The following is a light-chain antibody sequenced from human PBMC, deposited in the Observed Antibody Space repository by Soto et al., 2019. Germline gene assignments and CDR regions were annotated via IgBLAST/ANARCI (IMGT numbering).Light chain of an antibody. V-gene: IGLV2-14*01. Sequence: QSALTQPASVSGSPGQSITISCTGTSSDVGGYNYVSWYQQHPGKAPKLMIYDVSNRPSGVSNRFSGSKSGNTAFLTISGLLAEDEADYYCSSDTSSSVVFGGGTKVTVL. J-gene: IGLJ2*01. CDR2: DVS. CDR1: SSDVGGYNY. CDR3: SSDTSSSVV.